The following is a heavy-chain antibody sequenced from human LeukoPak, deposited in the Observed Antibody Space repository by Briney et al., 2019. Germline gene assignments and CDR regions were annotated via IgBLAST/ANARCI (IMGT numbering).Heavy chain of an antibody. J-gene: IGHJ4*02. CDR3: ARDKDGDYDGIGY. Sequence: ASVEVSCKASGYTFTGYYMHWVRQAPGQGLEWMGWINPNSGGTNYAQKFQGRVTMTRDTSISTAYMELSRLRSDDTAVYYCARDKDGDYDGIGYWGQGTLVTVSS. CDR2: INPNSGGT. CDR1: GYTFTGYY. V-gene: IGHV1-2*02. D-gene: IGHD4-17*01.